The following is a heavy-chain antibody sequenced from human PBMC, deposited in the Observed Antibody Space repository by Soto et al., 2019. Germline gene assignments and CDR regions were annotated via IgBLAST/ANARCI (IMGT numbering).Heavy chain of an antibody. V-gene: IGHV3-23*01. CDR3: AKPRFPDYYDSSGYYPFDY. CDR2: ISGSGGST. D-gene: IGHD3-22*01. CDR1: GFTFSSYA. Sequence: EVQLLESGGGLVQPGGSLRLSCAASGFTFSSYAMSWVRQAPGKGLEWVSAISGSGGSTYYADSVKGRFTISRDNSKNPLYLQMNSLRAEDTAVYYCAKPRFPDYYDSSGYYPFDYWGQGTLVTVSS. J-gene: IGHJ4*02.